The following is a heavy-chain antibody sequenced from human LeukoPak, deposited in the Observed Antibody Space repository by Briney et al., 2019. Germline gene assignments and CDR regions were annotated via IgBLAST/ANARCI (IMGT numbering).Heavy chain of an antibody. CDR3: ARGDNSSGWYPRYFDY. J-gene: IGHJ4*02. Sequence: GGSLRLSCAASGFTFSSYSMNWVRQAPGKGLVWVSSISSSSSYIYYADSVKGRFTISRDNAKNSLYLQMNSLRAEDTAVYYCARGDNSSGWYPRYFDYWGQGTLVTVSS. CDR2: ISSSSSYI. CDR1: GFTFSSYS. V-gene: IGHV3-21*01. D-gene: IGHD6-19*01.